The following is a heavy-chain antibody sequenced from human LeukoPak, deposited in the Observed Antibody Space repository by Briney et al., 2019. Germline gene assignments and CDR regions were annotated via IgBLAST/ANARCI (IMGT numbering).Heavy chain of an antibody. CDR3: ARDRGQGFRDY. V-gene: IGHV3-7*01. Sequence: GGSLRLSCVASGFTFSRSWMSWVRRAPGKGLEWVGNKKQDRSEKYYVDSVKGRLTISRDNARNSVDLQMNSLRGEDTAVYYCARDRGQGFRDYWGQGTLVTVSS. J-gene: IGHJ4*02. CDR2: KKQDRSEK. CDR1: GFTFSRSW.